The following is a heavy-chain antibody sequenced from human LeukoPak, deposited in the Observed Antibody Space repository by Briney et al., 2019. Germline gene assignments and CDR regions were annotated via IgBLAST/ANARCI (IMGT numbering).Heavy chain of an antibody. J-gene: IGHJ3*02. D-gene: IGHD6-19*01. Sequence: GGSLRLSCAASGFTFSSYGMHWVRQAPGKGLEWVAVISYDGSNKYYADSVKGRFTISRDNSKNTLYLQMNSLRAEDTAVYYCAKEKYSSGWYPHDAFDIWGQGTMVTVSS. CDR2: ISYDGSNK. V-gene: IGHV3-30*18. CDR3: AKEKYSSGWYPHDAFDI. CDR1: GFTFSSYG.